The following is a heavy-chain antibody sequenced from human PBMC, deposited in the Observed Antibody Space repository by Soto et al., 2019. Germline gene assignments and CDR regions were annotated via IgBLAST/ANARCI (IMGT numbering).Heavy chain of an antibody. D-gene: IGHD1-1*01. V-gene: IGHV3-33*01. Sequence: QVQLVESGGGVVQPGRSLRLSCEGSGFTFRNHGMHWIRQSPGKVREGLAVICYDGCEKYYADSVKGRFTISRDNSKNTLYLQMNSLKVEDTDIYYCARWSNNKVVDPWGEGTVVTVS. J-gene: IGHJ5*02. CDR3: ARWSNNKVVDP. CDR2: ICYDGCEK. CDR1: GFTFRNHG.